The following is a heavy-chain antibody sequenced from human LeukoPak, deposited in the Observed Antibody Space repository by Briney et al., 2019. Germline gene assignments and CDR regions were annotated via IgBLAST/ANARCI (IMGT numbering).Heavy chain of an antibody. CDR2: ISGSGGST. V-gene: IGHV3-23*01. D-gene: IGHD4-17*01. CDR1: GFTFSSYA. CDR3: ARKAITVTTFDY. J-gene: IGHJ4*02. Sequence: RGSLRLSCAASGFTFSSYAMSWVRQAPGKGLEWVSAISGSGGSTYYADSVKGRFTISRDNAKNSLYLQMNSLRGEDTAVYYCARKAITVTTFDYWGQGTLVTVSS.